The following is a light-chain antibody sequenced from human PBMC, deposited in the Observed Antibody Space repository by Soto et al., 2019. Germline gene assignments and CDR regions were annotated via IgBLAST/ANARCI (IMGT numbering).Light chain of an antibody. CDR2: GAS. Sequence: EIVLTQSPGTLSLSPGERATLSCRASQSVGSTYLAWYQQKPGQAPRLLISGASSRATGIPDRFSGSGSGTDFTLAISRLEPEDFAVYYCQQRRNWPPGITFGQGTRLEIK. CDR3: QQRRNWPPGIT. CDR1: QSVGSTY. V-gene: IGKV3D-20*02. J-gene: IGKJ5*01.